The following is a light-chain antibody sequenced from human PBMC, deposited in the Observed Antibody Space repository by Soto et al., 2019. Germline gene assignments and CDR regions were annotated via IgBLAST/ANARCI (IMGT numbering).Light chain of an antibody. Sequence: EIVMTQSPATLSVSPGERATLSCRASQSISSDLAWYQQKPGQAPRLLIYGASTRATGIPARFSGSGSGTELTLTISSLQSEDFAVYYCQRYREWPWTFGQGTKVDIK. CDR3: QRYREWPWT. V-gene: IGKV3-15*01. CDR2: GAS. CDR1: QSISSD. J-gene: IGKJ1*01.